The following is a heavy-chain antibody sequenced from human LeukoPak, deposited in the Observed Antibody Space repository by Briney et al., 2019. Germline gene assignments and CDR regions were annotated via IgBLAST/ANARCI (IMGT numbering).Heavy chain of an antibody. CDR1: GFTFSDYW. V-gene: IGHV3-7*01. CDR2: IKYDGDEE. D-gene: IGHD6-13*01. CDR3: KSGGAAPGSFDN. J-gene: IGHJ4*02. Sequence: GGSLRLSCAASGFTFSDYWMSWMRQAPGKGLEWVADIKYDGDEEYYVDSVKGRFTISRDNAKNSLYLQLNSLRVEDTAVYYCKSGGAAPGSFDNWGQGTLVTVSP.